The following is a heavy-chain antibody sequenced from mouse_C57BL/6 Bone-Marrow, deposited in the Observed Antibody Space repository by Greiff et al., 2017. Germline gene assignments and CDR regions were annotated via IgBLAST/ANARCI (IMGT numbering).Heavy chain of an antibody. CDR1: GYSINGYF. V-gene: IGHV1-20*02. Sequence: EVQLQQSGPELVKPGASVKISCKASGYSINGYFMNWVMQSHGKSLEWIGRIYPYNGDTLYNQKFKGKATLTVAKSSSTAHMALRSLASEDSAVYYGARTGGSFGAMDDWGQGTSVTVSS. D-gene: IGHD3-1*01. CDR3: ARTGGSFGAMDD. CDR2: IYPYNGDT. J-gene: IGHJ4*01.